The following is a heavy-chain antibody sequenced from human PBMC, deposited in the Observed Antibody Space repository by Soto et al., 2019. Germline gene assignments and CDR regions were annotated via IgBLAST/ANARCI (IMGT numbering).Heavy chain of an antibody. CDR1: GYTFTSYY. J-gene: IGHJ5*02. CDR2: INPSGGST. CDR3: ARIPVDTSMIYWSDP. V-gene: IGHV1-46*01. Sequence: ASVKVSCKASGYTFTSYYMHWVRQAPGQGLEWMGIINPSGGSTSYAQKFQGRVTMTRDTSTSTVYMELSSLSSATAADTAVYYCARIPVDTSMIYWSDPWGQGTLVTVSS. D-gene: IGHD5-18*01.